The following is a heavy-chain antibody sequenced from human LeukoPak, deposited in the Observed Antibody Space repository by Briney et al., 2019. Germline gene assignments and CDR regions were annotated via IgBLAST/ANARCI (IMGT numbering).Heavy chain of an antibody. D-gene: IGHD6-19*01. V-gene: IGHV4-4*07. Sequence: SETLSLTCTVSGGSISTYYWSWIRQPAGKGLEWIGRMYISGETNYNPSLKSRVTVSLDTSKNHFSLRLNSVTAADTAVYFCASGIQGAGNNYWGQGTLVTVSS. CDR2: MYISGET. CDR1: GGSISTYY. CDR3: ASGIQGAGNNY. J-gene: IGHJ4*02.